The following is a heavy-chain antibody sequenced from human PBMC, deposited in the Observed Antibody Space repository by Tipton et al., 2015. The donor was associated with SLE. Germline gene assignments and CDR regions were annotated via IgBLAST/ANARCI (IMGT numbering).Heavy chain of an antibody. D-gene: IGHD5-24*01. CDR1: GGSISSSSYY. CDR2: IYYSGST. V-gene: IGHV4-39*01. Sequence: TLSLTCTVSGGSISSSSYYWGWIRQPPGKGLEWIGSIYYSGSTYYNPSLKSRVTISVDTSKNQFSLKLSSVTAADTAVYYCATHLGPEWMATKRGYFDLWGRGTLVSVSS. CDR3: ATHLGPEWMATKRGYFDL. J-gene: IGHJ2*01.